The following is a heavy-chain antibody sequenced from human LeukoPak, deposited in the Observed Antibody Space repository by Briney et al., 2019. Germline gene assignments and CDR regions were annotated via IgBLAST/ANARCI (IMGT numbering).Heavy chain of an antibody. CDR3: AKAELGVDTFFDY. Sequence: SGGSLRLSCAASGFTFSDYALGWVRQAPGRGLEWVATLSGSGAGTYYSDSVQGRFTNSRDNSKRTLFLQMNSLRAEDTAFYYCAKAELGVDTFFDYWGQGTLVTVSS. V-gene: IGHV3-23*01. CDR1: GFTFSDYA. CDR2: LSGSGAGT. D-gene: IGHD3-3*01. J-gene: IGHJ4*02.